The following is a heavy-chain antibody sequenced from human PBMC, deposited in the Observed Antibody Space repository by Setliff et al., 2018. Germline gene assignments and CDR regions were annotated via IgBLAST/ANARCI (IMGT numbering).Heavy chain of an antibody. V-gene: IGHV1-18*01. D-gene: IGHD6-25*01. J-gene: IGHJ4*02. Sequence: ASVKVSCKASGYTFTSSGITWVRQAPGQGLEWMGWISVYSGNTNYAQKLQGRVTMTTDTSTSTAYMELRSLRSDDTAIYFCARAGLAAAGRKGVFDHWGQGTLVTVSS. CDR3: ARAGLAAAGRKGVFDH. CDR1: GYTFTSSG. CDR2: ISVYSGNT.